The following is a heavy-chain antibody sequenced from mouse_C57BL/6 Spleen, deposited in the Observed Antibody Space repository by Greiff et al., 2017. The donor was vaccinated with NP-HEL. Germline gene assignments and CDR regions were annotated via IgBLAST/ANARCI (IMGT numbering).Heavy chain of an antibody. CDR1: GYTFTSYW. V-gene: IGHV1-72*01. CDR2: IDPNSGGT. J-gene: IGHJ4*01. Sequence: QVQLKQPGAELVKPGASVKLSCKASGYTFTSYWMHWVKQRPGRGLEWIGRIDPNSGGTKYNEKFKSKATLTVDKPSSTAYMQLSSLTSEDSAVYYCARSAYYSNYVGYYAMDYWGQGTSVTVSS. D-gene: IGHD2-5*01. CDR3: ARSAYYSNYVGYYAMDY.